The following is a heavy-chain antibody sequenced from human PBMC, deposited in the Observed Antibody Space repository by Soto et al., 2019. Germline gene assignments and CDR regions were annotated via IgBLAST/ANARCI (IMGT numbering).Heavy chain of an antibody. J-gene: IGHJ4*02. CDR2: IYYSGST. D-gene: IGHD3-22*01. Sequence: QVQLQESGPGLVKPSQTLSLTCTVSGGSISSGDYYWSWIRQPPGKGLEWIGYIYYSGSTYYNPSLQRRVTLSGDPSKNQFSLKLSSVTAADTAVYFCARFSSGYYPDYWGQGTLVTVSS. CDR1: GGSISSGDYY. V-gene: IGHV4-30-4*01. CDR3: ARFSSGYYPDY.